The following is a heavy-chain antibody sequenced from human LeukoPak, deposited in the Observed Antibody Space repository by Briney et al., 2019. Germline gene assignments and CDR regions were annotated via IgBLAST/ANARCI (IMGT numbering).Heavy chain of an antibody. CDR2: ISFDETNK. D-gene: IGHD6-13*01. J-gene: IGHJ4*02. V-gene: IGHV3-30-3*01. Sequence: GRSLRLSCAASGLTFSSYAMHWVRQAPGKGLEGVAVISFDETNKYYADSVKGRFTISRDNPKNTLYLQMNSLRPEDTAVYYCATSPRYKQQLGYFDYWGQGTLVTVSS. CDR3: ATSPRYKQQLGYFDY. CDR1: GLTFSSYA.